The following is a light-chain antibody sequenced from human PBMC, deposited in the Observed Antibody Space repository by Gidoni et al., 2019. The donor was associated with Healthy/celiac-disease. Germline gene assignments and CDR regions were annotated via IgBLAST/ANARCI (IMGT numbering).Light chain of an antibody. J-gene: IGKJ4*01. CDR2: DAS. CDR1: QSVSSY. CDR3: QQRSNWPPLLT. Sequence: DIVLTQSPATLSLSPGERATLSCRASQSVSSYLAWYQQKPGQAPRLIIYDASNRATGIPARLSGSGSGTDFTITISSLETEDFAVYYCQQRSNWPPLLTFGGGTKVEIK. V-gene: IGKV3-11*01.